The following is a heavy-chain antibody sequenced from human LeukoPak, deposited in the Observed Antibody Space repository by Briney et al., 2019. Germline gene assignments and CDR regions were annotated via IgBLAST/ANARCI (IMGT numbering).Heavy chain of an antibody. CDR1: GGSISSGDYY. J-gene: IGHJ1*01. V-gene: IGHV4-61*02. Sequence: SETLSLTCTVSGGSISSGDYYWRWIRQPAGKGLEWIGRIYTSGSTNYNPSLKSQITISVDTSKNQFSLKLSSVTAADTAVYYCARRLLGYCSGGSCYSGYFQHWGQGTLVTVSS. D-gene: IGHD2-15*01. CDR3: ARRLLGYCSGGSCYSGYFQH. CDR2: IYTSGST.